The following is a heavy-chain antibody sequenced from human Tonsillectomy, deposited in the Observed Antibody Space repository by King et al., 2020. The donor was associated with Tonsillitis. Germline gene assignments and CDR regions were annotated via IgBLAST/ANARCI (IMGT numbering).Heavy chain of an antibody. CDR3: ARLGTGTNIFDY. CDR1: GYSISSGYY. J-gene: IGHJ4*02. Sequence: QLQESGSPLVPPPQTPALTCTVSGYSISSGYYWGWLRQPPGKGLEWIGNIYHSGSPYYNPSLKSRVTMSLDTSKNQFSLELSSVTAADTAVYYCARLGTGTNIFDYWGQGTLVTVSS. V-gene: IGHV4-38-2*02. D-gene: IGHD1-7*01. CDR2: IYHSGSP.